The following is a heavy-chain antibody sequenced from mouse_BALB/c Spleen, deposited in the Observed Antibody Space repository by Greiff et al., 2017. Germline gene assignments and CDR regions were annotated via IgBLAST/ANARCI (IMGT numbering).Heavy chain of an antibody. Sequence: EVKLVESGGGLVQPGGSRKLSCAASGFTFSSFGMHWVRQAPEKGLEWVAYISSGSSTIYYADTVKGRFTISRDNPKNTLFLQMTSLRSEDTAMYYCARLEYAMDYWGQGTSVTVSS. CDR1: GFTFSSFG. J-gene: IGHJ4*01. V-gene: IGHV5-17*02. CDR3: ARLEYAMDY. CDR2: ISSGSSTI.